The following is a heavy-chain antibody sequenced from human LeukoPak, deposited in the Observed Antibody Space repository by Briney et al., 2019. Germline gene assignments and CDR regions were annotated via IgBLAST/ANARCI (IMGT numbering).Heavy chain of an antibody. V-gene: IGHV3-72*01. J-gene: IGHJ4*02. CDR2: IRNKAYSYTT. CDR1: GFTFSDHY. Sequence: GGSLRLSCAASGFTFSDHYMDWVRRAPGKGLEWVGRIRNKAYSYTTEYAASVKGGFTISRDDSKNSLYLQMISLKTEDTAMYYCARTLTGYNSGRDYWGQGTLVTVSS. CDR3: ARTLTGYNSGRDY. D-gene: IGHD6-19*01.